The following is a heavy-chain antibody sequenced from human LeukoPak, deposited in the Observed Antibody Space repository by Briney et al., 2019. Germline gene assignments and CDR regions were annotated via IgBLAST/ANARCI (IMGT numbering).Heavy chain of an antibody. D-gene: IGHD6-19*01. CDR1: GGSISSYY. CDR2: IYYSGST. CDR3: ARVGSIAVRRYYMDV. Sequence: PSETLSLTCSVSGGSISSYYWSWIRQPPGKGLEWIGYIYYSGSTNYNPSLKSRVTISVDTSKNQFSLKLSSVTAADTAVYYCARVGSIAVRRYYMDVWGKGTTVTVSS. J-gene: IGHJ6*03. V-gene: IGHV4-59*01.